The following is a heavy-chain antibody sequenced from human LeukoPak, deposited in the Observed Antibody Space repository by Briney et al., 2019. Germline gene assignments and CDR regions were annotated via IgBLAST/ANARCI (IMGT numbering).Heavy chain of an antibody. J-gene: IGHJ3*02. D-gene: IGHD3-10*01. CDR2: IDPSDSYT. CDR3: ARHLLSGSYPRDFDI. CDR1: GYSFTNYW. V-gene: IGHV5-10-1*01. Sequence: GESLKISCNGSGYSFTNYWINWVRQMPAKGLEWMGRIDPSDSYTNYSPSFQGHVTISPDKSISTAYLQWSSLKASDTAMYYCARHLLSGSYPRDFDIWGKGTMVTVSS.